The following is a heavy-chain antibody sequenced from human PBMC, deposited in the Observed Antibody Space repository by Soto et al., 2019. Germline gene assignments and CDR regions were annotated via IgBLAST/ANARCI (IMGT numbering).Heavy chain of an antibody. CDR2: IDPSDSYT. CDR1: GYSFTSYW. Sequence: GESLKISCKGSGYSFTSYWISWVRQMPGKGLEWMGRIDPSDSYTNYSPSFQGHVTISADKSISTAYLQWSSLKASDTAMYYCARRSITGTTAQYYGMDVWGQGTTVTVSS. CDR3: ARRSITGTTAQYYGMDV. V-gene: IGHV5-10-1*01. D-gene: IGHD1-7*01. J-gene: IGHJ6*02.